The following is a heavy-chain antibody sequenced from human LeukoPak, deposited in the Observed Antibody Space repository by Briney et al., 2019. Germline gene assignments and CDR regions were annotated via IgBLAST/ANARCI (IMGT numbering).Heavy chain of an antibody. Sequence: PGASVKVSCKASGYTFTSYYMHWVRQAPGQGLEWMGIINPSGGSTSYAQKFQGRVTMTRDTSTSTVYVELSSLRSEDTAVYYCARDGRQWLVTYYFDYWGQGTLVTVSS. CDR2: INPSGGST. CDR3: ARDGRQWLVTYYFDY. D-gene: IGHD6-19*01. V-gene: IGHV1-46*01. CDR1: GYTFTSYY. J-gene: IGHJ4*02.